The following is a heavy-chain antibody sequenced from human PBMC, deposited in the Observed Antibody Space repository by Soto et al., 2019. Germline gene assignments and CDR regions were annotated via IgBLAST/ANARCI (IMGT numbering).Heavy chain of an antibody. D-gene: IGHD5-18*01. CDR1: GGSFSGYY. V-gene: IGHV4-34*01. CDR2: IDHSGST. CDR3: ARVRVRRFLGTAMENFDY. J-gene: IGHJ4*02. Sequence: SETLSLTCAVYGGSFSGYYWSWIRQPPGKGLEWIGEIDHSGSTNYNPSLKSRVTISVDTSKNQFSLKLSSVTAADTAVYYCARVRVRRFLGTAMENFDYWGQGTLVTVSS.